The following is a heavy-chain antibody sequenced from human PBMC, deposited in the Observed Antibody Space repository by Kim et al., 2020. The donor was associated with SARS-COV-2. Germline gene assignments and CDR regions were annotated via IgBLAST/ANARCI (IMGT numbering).Heavy chain of an antibody. J-gene: IGHJ3*01. D-gene: IGHD1-1*01. V-gene: IGHV3-73*01. Sequence: GGSLRLSCAASGFTFSDSPIHWVRQASGKGLEWVGRIRSKVYSYATSYAASVKGRVTISRDDSESTAYLQMNSLKTEDTAGYYCTRISGTTLAFWDALDV. CDR2: IRSKVYSYAT. CDR3: TRISGTTLAFWDALDV. CDR1: GFTFSDSP.